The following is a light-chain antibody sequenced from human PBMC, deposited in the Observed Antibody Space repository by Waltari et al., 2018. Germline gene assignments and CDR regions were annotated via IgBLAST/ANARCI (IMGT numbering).Light chain of an antibody. CDR1: SSDGWRYNL. Sequence: QSALTQPASVSGSPGQSITLSCTGTSSDGWRYNLVSWYQQHPGKAPKLMIYEGSKRPSGVSNRFSGSKSGNTASLTISGLQAEDEADYYCCSYAGSSTWVFGGGTKLTVL. CDR3: CSYAGSSTWV. V-gene: IGLV2-23*01. CDR2: EGS. J-gene: IGLJ3*02.